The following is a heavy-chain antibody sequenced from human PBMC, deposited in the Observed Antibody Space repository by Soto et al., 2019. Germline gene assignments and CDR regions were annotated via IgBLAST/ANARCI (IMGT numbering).Heavy chain of an antibody. D-gene: IGHD2-15*01. V-gene: IGHV4-38-2*02. CDR1: GYSISSGYH. CDR2: VHYSGNT. J-gene: IGHJ5*02. CDR3: GRQDRVVAEGRWFDP. Sequence: PSETLSLTCTVSGYSISSGYHWAWIRQPPGKGLEWLGSVHYSGNTYYNPSLTSRLTISVDKSKNQFSLNLSSVTAADTAVYYCGRQDRVVAEGRWFDPWGQGTLVTVSS.